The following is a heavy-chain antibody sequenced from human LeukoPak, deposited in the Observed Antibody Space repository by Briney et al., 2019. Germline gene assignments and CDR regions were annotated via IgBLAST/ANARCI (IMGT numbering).Heavy chain of an antibody. CDR3: TRALGYSYGYAVDY. V-gene: IGHV3-48*01. D-gene: IGHD5-18*01. Sequence: GGSLRLSCAASGFILSNYNVNCVRQTPGKGLEWLSYISSSSGTIYYADSVKGRFTISGDNAKNSLYLQMNSLRAEDTAMYYCTRALGYSYGYAVDYWGQGTLVTVSS. CDR2: ISSSSGTI. J-gene: IGHJ4*02. CDR1: GFILSNYN.